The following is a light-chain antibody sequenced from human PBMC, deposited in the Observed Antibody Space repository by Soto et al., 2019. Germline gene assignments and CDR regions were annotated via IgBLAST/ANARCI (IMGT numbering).Light chain of an antibody. CDR2: KAS. Sequence: DIPMTQSPSTLSASVGDRVTITCRASQSISSWLAWYQQKPGKAPNLLIYKASSLESGVPSRFSGSGSGTEFTLTISSLQPDDLATYYCQHYSSYSGYTFGQGTKLEI. CDR3: QHYSSYSGYT. CDR1: QSISSW. V-gene: IGKV1-5*03. J-gene: IGKJ2*01.